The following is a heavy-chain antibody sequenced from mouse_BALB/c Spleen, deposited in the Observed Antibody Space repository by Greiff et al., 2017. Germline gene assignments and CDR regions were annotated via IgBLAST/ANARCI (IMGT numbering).Heavy chain of an antibody. CDR3: ARREDGNYAMDY. V-gene: IGHV1S81*02. D-gene: IGHD2-1*01. CDR2: INPSNGRT. J-gene: IGHJ4*01. CDR1: GYTFTSYW. Sequence: VQLQQPGAELVKPGASVKLSCKASGYTFTSYWMHWVKQRPGQGLEWIGEINPSNGRTNYNEKFKSKATLTVDKSSSTAYMQLSSLTSEDSAVYYCARREDGNYAMDYWGQGTSVTVSS.